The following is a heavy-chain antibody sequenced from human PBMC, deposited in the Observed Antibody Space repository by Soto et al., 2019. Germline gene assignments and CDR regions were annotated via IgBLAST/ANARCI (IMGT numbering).Heavy chain of an antibody. CDR1: GITFSSNW. J-gene: IGHJ4*02. CDR3: ASNVAGTWPDKY. D-gene: IGHD6-19*01. CDR2: INGAGSST. Sequence: EVQLVESGGGLVQPGGSLRLSCAASGITFSSNWLHWVRQAPGQGLVWVSRINGAGSSTNYADSVKGRFTISRDNAKNTLYLQMNSLRAEDTAVYYCASNVAGTWPDKYWGQGTLVTVST. V-gene: IGHV3-74*01.